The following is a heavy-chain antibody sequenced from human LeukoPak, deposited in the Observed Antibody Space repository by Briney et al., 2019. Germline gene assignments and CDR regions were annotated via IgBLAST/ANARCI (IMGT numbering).Heavy chain of an antibody. V-gene: IGHV4-34*01. CDR2: INHSGST. CDR3: ARDYYETGAYNYDCFDP. J-gene: IGHJ5*02. CDR1: GGSFSGYY. Sequence: SETLSLTCAVYGGSFSGYYWSWIRQPPGKGLEWIGEINHSGSTNYNPSLKSRVTISVDTSKNQFSLKLSSVTAADTAVYYCARDYYETGAYNYDCFDPWGQGTLVTVSS. D-gene: IGHD3-22*01.